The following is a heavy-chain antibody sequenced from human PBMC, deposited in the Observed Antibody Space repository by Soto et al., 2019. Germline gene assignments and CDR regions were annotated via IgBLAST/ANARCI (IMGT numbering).Heavy chain of an antibody. D-gene: IGHD6-6*01. CDR2: IRSKANSYAT. Sequence: PGGSLRLSCAASGFTFSGSAMHWARQASGKGLEWVGRIRSKANSYATAYAASVKGRFTISRDDSKNTAYLQMNSLKTEDTAVYYCTRRDSSSSTWGRGTLVTVSS. CDR1: GFTFSGSA. CDR3: TRRDSSSST. V-gene: IGHV3-73*01. J-gene: IGHJ4*02.